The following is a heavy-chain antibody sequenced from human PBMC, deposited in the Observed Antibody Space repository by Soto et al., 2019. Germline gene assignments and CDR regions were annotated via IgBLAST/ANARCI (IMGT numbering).Heavy chain of an antibody. J-gene: IGHJ5*02. CDR2: ISYDGSNK. Sequence: GGSLRLSCAASGFTFSSYAMHWVRQAPGKGLEWVAVISYDGSNKYYADSVKGRFTISRDNSKNTLYLQMNSLRAEDTAVYYCARDYYSRRGNWFDPWGQGTLVTVSS. V-gene: IGHV3-30-3*01. CDR1: GFTFSSYA. D-gene: IGHD1-26*01. CDR3: ARDYYSRRGNWFDP.